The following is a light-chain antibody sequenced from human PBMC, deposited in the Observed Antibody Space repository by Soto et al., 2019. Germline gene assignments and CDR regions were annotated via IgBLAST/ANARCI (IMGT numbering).Light chain of an antibody. CDR1: QSISSY. J-gene: IGKJ2*01. Sequence: DIQMTQSPSSLSASVGDRVTVTCRASQSISSYLNWYQQKPGKAPQLLICGASSLQSGVPSRFSGSGPGTDFALTISSLQPEDFSTYYCQQSYSTPYTFGQGIKVDIK. CDR3: QQSYSTPYT. V-gene: IGKV1-39*01. CDR2: GAS.